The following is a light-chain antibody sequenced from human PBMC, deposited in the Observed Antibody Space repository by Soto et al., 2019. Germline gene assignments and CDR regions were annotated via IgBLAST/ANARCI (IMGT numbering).Light chain of an antibody. CDR3: QQYDNCPWT. V-gene: IGKV3D-15*01. CDR2: GAS. Sequence: EIVMTQSPATLSVSPGERSTLSCRASESVSSSYLAWYQQKPGQAPRLLIYGASSRATGIPDRFSGSGSGTDFTLTISSLQSDDFAVYYCQQYDNCPWTFGQGTKVDIK. J-gene: IGKJ1*01. CDR1: ESVSSSY.